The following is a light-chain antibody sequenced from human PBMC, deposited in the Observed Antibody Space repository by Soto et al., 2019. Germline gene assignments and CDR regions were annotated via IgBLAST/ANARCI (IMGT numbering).Light chain of an antibody. V-gene: IGKV3D-20*02. CDR1: QSVSSSY. CDR3: QLRSNWPPWT. CDR2: GAS. J-gene: IGKJ1*01. Sequence: EIVLTQSPGTLSLSPGERATLSCRASQSVSSSYLAWYQQKPGQAPRLLIYGASSRATGIRDRFSGGGSGTDFTLTISSLEPEDFAVYYCQLRSNWPPWTFGQGTKVDIK.